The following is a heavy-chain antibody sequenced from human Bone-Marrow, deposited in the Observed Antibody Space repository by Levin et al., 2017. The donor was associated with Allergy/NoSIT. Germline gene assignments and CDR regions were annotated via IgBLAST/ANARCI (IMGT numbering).Heavy chain of an antibody. J-gene: IGHJ4*02. Sequence: GESLKISCKTSGYTFVSFGMSWVRQAPGQGLEWMGWVSGNNENRRYAQRFQDRVTMTTDASTSTAYMELRSLRPDDTAVYFCARDDEIGITVKDYWGQGTQVIVSS. V-gene: IGHV1-18*01. CDR3: ARDDEIGITVKDY. D-gene: IGHD1-14*01. CDR1: GYTFVSFG. CDR2: VSGNNENR.